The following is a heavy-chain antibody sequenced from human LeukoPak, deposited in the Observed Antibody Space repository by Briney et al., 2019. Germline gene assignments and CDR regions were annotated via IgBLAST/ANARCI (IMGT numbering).Heavy chain of an antibody. CDR3: AKDCSSTSCYDY. CDR2: ISWNSGTI. D-gene: IGHD2-2*01. CDR1: GFTFGDYA. V-gene: IGHV3-9*01. J-gene: IGHJ4*02. Sequence: PGGSLRLSCTASGFTFGDYAMHWVRQAPGKGLEWVSGISWNSGTIGYADSVKGRFTISRDNAKNSLYLQMNSLRAEDTALYYCAKDCSSTSCYDYWGQGTLVTVSS.